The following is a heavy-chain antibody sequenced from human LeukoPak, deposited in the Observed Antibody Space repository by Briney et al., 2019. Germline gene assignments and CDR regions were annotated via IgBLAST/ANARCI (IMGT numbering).Heavy chain of an antibody. CDR2: ISHSGTT. J-gene: IGHJ3*02. CDR3: ARGLVWRFLLDSRRDSFDI. D-gene: IGHD3-16*01. V-gene: IGHV4-34*01. Sequence: SSETLSLTCAVSGGSFSDYQWNWIRQSPGKGLEWLGEISHSGTTTYNPSLKSRVTISVDTSKNQFSLKLRSVTAADTAVYYCARGLVWRFLLDSRRDSFDIWGQGTTITVSS. CDR1: GGSFSDYQ.